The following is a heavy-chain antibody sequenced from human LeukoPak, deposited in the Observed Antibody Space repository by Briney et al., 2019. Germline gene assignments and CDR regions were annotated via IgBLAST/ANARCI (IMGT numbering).Heavy chain of an antibody. CDR1: GFTFSSYG. V-gene: IGHV3-23*01. CDR3: ARDNRYCSGGSCYGEVNWFDP. Sequence: GGPLRLSCAASGFTFSSYGMSWVRQAPGKGLEWVSAISGSGGSTYYADSVKGRFTISRDNSKNTLYLQMNSLRAEDTAVYYCARDNRYCSGGSCYGEVNWFDPWGQGTLVTVSS. D-gene: IGHD2-15*01. CDR2: ISGSGGST. J-gene: IGHJ5*02.